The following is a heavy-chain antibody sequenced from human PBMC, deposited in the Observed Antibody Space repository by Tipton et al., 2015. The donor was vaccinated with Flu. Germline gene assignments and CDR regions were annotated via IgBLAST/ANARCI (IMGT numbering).Heavy chain of an antibody. CDR3: ARELAY. V-gene: IGHV4-4*07. J-gene: IGHJ4*02. CDR1: GGSFSSYF. CDR2: ISPSGST. Sequence: TLSLTCTVSGGSFSSYFWSWIRQSAGKGLEWIGRISPSGSTNYNASLKSRVTMSLDTSKNQFSLRLSSATAADTGVYYCARELAYWGQGMLVTVSS.